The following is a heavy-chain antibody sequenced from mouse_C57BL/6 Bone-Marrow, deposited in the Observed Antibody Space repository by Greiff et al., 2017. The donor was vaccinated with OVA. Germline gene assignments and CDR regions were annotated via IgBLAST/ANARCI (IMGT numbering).Heavy chain of an antibody. CDR1: GFTFSSYA. D-gene: IGHD4-1*01. CDR2: ISSGGDYI. Sequence: EVMLVESGEGLVKPGGSLKLSCAASGFTFSSYAMSWVRQTPEKRLEWVAYISSGGDYIYYADTVKGRFTISRDNARNTLYLQMSSLKSEDTAMYYCTRDGTEGNFDYWGQGTTLTVSS. CDR3: TRDGTEGNFDY. V-gene: IGHV5-9-1*02. J-gene: IGHJ2*01.